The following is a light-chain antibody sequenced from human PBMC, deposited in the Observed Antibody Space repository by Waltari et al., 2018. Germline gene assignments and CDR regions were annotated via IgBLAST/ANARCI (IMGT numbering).Light chain of an antibody. J-gene: IGLJ1*01. V-gene: IGLV2-14*01. CDR3: SSYTSSSTPYV. CDR1: RRDVGGYNY. CDR2: DVS. Sequence: HSALTQPASVSGSPGQSITISCTGARRDVGGYNYVSWFQKHPGKVPKLMIYDVSKRPSGVSNRFSGSKSGNTASLTISGLQAEDEADYYCSSYTSSSTPYVFGTGTKVTVL.